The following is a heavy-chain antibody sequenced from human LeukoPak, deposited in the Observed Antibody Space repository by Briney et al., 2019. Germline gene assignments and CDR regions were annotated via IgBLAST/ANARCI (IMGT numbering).Heavy chain of an antibody. J-gene: IGHJ3*02. D-gene: IGHD3-10*01. CDR3: ARDSGMVRGGDAFDI. CDR2: IYYSGST. CDR1: GGSISSGGYS. V-gene: IGHV4-30-4*07. Sequence: SQTLSLTCAVSGGSISSGGYSWSWIRQPPGKGLEWIGYIYYSGSTYYNPSLKSRVTISVDTSKNQFSLKLSSVTAADTAVYYCARDSGMVRGGDAFDIWGQGTMVTVSS.